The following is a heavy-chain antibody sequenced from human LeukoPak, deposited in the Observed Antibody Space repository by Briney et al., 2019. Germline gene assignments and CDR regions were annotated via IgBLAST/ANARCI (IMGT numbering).Heavy chain of an antibody. CDR2: ISSSSSTI. CDR1: GFTFSDYN. V-gene: IGHV3-48*04. J-gene: IGHJ4*02. CDR3: ARSAPTRTLIGAGADY. Sequence: TGGSLRLSCAASGFTFSDYNMNWVGQAPGQGLGWVTYISSSSSTIYYADSVKGRFTISRDNAKNSLYLQMNSLRAEDTAVYYCARSAPTRTLIGAGADYWGQGTLVSVSS. D-gene: IGHD3-22*01.